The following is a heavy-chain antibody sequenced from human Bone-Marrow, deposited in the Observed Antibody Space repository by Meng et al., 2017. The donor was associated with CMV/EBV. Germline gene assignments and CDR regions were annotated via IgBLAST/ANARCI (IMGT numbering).Heavy chain of an antibody. CDR2: IRYDGSNK. J-gene: IGHJ4*02. V-gene: IGHV3-30*02. Sequence: GESLKISCAASGFTFSSYGMHWVRQAPGKGLEWVAFIRYDGSNKYYADSVKGRFTISRDNSKNTLYLQMNSPRAEDTAVYYCAKVEWFGELPLDYWGQGNLVTVPS. CDR3: AKVEWFGELPLDY. D-gene: IGHD3-10*01. CDR1: GFTFSSYG.